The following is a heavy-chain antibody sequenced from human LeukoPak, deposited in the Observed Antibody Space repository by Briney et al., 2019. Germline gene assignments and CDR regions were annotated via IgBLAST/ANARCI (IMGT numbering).Heavy chain of an antibody. CDR1: GGPISIYY. J-gene: IGHJ4*02. CDR3: ARGEELRPFDY. V-gene: IGHV4-4*09. D-gene: IGHD1-7*01. CDR2: IYTSGST. Sequence: SDTVSLICSVCGGPISIYYGRCIREPPGKGLEWIGYIYTSGSTNYTPSLKSRVTISVDTSKTQFSLKLSSVTAADTAVYYCARGEELRPFDYWGQGTLVTVSS.